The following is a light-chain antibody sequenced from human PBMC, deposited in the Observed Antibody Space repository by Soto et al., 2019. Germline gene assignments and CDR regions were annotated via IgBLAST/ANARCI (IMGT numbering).Light chain of an antibody. CDR1: HDVSRN. Sequence: DIQMTQSPSSLSASVGDRVTIACQSSHDVSRNLNWFQQKPGEAPKLLIYDASNLERGVPSRFSASGSGTDFTVTISSLQPEEVATYDCQQDNSMLSFGGGTEIELK. CDR2: DAS. CDR3: QQDNSMLS. J-gene: IGKJ4*01. V-gene: IGKV1-33*01.